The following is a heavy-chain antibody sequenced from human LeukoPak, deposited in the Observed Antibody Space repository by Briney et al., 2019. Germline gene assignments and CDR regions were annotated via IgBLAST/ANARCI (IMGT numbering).Heavy chain of an antibody. CDR3: ARNPIGGSGSRYYYYYYMDV. CDR1: GHTFTGYY. V-gene: IGHV1-2*02. CDR2: INPNSGGT. J-gene: IGHJ6*03. D-gene: IGHD3-10*01. Sequence: GASVKVSCKASGHTFTGYYMHWVRQAPGQGLEWMGWINPNSGGTNYAQKFQGRVTMTRDTSISTAYMELSRLRSDDTAVYYCARNPIGGSGSRYYYYYYMDVWGKGTTVTISS.